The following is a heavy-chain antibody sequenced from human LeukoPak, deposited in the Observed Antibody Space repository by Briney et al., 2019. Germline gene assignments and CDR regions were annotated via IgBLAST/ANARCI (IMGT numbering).Heavy chain of an antibody. Sequence: LRLSCAASGFTFSSYAMHWVRQAPGKGLEWIGEINHSGSTNYNPSLKSRVTISVDTSKNQFSLKLSSVTAADTAVYYCARGRGTVTTFDYWGQGTLVTVSS. CDR1: GFTFSSYA. CDR2: INHSGST. V-gene: IGHV4-34*01. D-gene: IGHD4-17*01. CDR3: ARGRGTVTTFDY. J-gene: IGHJ4*02.